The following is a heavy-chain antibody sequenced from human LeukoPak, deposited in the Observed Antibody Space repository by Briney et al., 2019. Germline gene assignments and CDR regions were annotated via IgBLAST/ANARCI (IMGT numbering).Heavy chain of an antibody. J-gene: IGHJ6*03. CDR1: GGSISDYY. CDR3: ARGDFCSKSNCYLRPMDV. V-gene: IGHV4-59*01. D-gene: IGHD3-3*01. CDR2: IYYSGST. Sequence: SETLSLTCTVSGGSISDYYWNWIRQPPGKGLEWIGYIYYSGSTTYNPSLKSRVTMSVDTAKNQFPLKLRSVTAADTAVYYCARGDFCSKSNCYLRPMDVWGKGTTVTVSS.